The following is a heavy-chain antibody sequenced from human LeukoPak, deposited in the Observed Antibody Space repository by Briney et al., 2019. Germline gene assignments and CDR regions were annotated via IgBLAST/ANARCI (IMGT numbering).Heavy chain of an antibody. V-gene: IGHV3-21*04. D-gene: IGHD6-13*01. CDR2: ISSSSSYI. Sequence: GGSLRLSCAASGFTFSSYSMNWVRQAPGKGLEWVSSISSSSSYIYYADSVKGRFTISRDNSKNTLYLQMNSLRAEDAAVYYCAKFEKLVRLGAFDIWGQGTMVTASS. J-gene: IGHJ3*02. CDR3: AKFEKLVRLGAFDI. CDR1: GFTFSSYS.